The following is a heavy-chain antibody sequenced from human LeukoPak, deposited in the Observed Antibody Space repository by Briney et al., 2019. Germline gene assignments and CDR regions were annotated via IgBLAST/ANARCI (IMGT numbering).Heavy chain of an antibody. CDR1: GFTFTNYA. CDR3: ARERGGPYCSSTSCYWEPFDY. J-gene: IGHJ4*02. CDR2: IKQDGSEK. Sequence: GTSLRLSCVASGFTFTNYAMSWVRQAPGKGLEWVANIKQDGSEKYYVDSVKGRLTISRDNAKNSLYLQMNSLRAEDTAVYYCARERGGPYCSSTSCYWEPFDYWGQGTLVTVSS. V-gene: IGHV3-7*01. D-gene: IGHD2-2*01.